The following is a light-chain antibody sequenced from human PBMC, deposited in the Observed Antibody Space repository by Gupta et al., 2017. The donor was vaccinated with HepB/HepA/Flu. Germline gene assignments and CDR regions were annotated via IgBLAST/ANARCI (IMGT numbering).Light chain of an antibody. CDR1: QGVSSN. V-gene: IGKV3-15*01. CDR3: QQYNTWPRT. J-gene: IGKJ1*01. CDR2: GAS. Sequence: VMTQSPATLSVSPGERATLSCRASQGVSSNLAWFQQKPGQAPRLLIYGASTRATGIPARFGGSGSGTEFTLTISSLQSEDFAVYYCQQYNTWPRTFGQGTKVEIK.